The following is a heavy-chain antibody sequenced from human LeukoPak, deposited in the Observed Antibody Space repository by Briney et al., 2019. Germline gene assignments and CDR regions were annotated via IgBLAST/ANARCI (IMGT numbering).Heavy chain of an antibody. Sequence: SETLSLTCAVYSRSFRGYYWRWIRQPPGKGLEWIGEINHSGSTNYNPSLKSRVTISVDTSKNKLSLKLRSVTAEDTAVYYCARGNGGITIVGVVINGNAFDIWGQGTMVTVSS. CDR3: ARGNGGITIVGVVINGNAFDI. V-gene: IGHV4-34*01. CDR2: INHSGST. CDR1: SRSFRGYY. J-gene: IGHJ3*02. D-gene: IGHD3-3*01.